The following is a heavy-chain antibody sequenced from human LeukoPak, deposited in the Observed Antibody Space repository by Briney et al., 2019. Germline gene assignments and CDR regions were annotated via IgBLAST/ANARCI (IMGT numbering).Heavy chain of an antibody. CDR3: ATANYYDSSGYVYFQH. CDR1: GFTFTTYA. J-gene: IGHJ1*01. D-gene: IGHD3-22*01. Sequence: GGSLRLSCVASGFTFTTYAMSWVRQAPGKGLEWVSGISGSGGSTYYADSVKGRFTISRDNSKNTLYLQMNSLRAEDTAVYYCATANYYDSSGYVYFQHWGQGTLVTVSS. CDR2: ISGSGGST. V-gene: IGHV3-23*01.